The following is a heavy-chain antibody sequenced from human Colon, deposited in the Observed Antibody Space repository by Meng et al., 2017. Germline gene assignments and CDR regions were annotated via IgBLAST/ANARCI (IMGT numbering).Heavy chain of an antibody. CDR2: ISGCGIST. V-gene: IGHV3-23*01. D-gene: IGHD2-15*01. Sequence: GESLKISCATSGFTFDNFAMSWVRQDRGKGLGWVSGISGCGISTYYAETVKGRFTISRDNSKNTVYLQMNSLRAEDTAIYYCVKDTPGLPGDSLHYFYSDMDVWGQGTTVTVSS. CDR3: VKDTPGLPGDSLHYFYSDMDV. J-gene: IGHJ6*02. CDR1: GFTFDNFA.